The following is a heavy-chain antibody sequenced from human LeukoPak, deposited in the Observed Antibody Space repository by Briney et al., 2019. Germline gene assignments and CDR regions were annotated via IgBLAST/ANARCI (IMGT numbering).Heavy chain of an antibody. CDR2: INPNSGGT. V-gene: IGHV1-2*02. CDR3: ARGADSYGGFDY. Sequence: ASVKVPCKASGYTFTGYYMHWVRQAPGQGLEWMGWINPNSGGTNYAQKFQGRVTMTRDTSISTAYMELSRLRSDDTAVYYCARGADSYGGFDYWGQGTLVTVSS. CDR1: GYTFTGYY. J-gene: IGHJ4*02. D-gene: IGHD5-18*01.